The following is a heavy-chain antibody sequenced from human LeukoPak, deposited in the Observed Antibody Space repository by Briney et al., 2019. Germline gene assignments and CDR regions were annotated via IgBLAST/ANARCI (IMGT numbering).Heavy chain of an antibody. J-gene: IGHJ3*02. D-gene: IGHD1-26*01. CDR1: GGSISSYTNY. CDR2: IYYSGST. CDR3: ARHWTNVGSLLDAFDM. Sequence: SETLSLTCTVSGGSISSYTNYWGWIRQPPGRGQEWIGSIYYSGSTYSNPSLKSRLTISVDTSKNQFSLKLSSVTAADTAVYYCARHWTNVGSLLDAFDMWGQGTMVTVSS. V-gene: IGHV4-39*01.